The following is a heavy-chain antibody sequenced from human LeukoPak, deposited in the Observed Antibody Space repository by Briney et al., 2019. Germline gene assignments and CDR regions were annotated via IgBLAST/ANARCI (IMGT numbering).Heavy chain of an antibody. CDR3: AKFISSSWRGFDY. D-gene: IGHD6-13*01. Sequence: PGGSLRLSCAASGFTFIRYWMSWVRQAPGKGLEWVSSISSSGGSTFYADSVKGRFTVSRDNSKNTLYLQMNSLRAEDTAVYYCAKFISSSWRGFDYWGQGTLVTVSS. CDR2: ISSSGGST. CDR1: GFTFIRYW. V-gene: IGHV3-23*01. J-gene: IGHJ4*02.